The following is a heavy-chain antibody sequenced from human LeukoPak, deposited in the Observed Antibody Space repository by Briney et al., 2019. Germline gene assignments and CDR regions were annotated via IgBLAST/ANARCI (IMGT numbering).Heavy chain of an antibody. J-gene: IGHJ4*02. CDR3: ARDWGYHDF. Sequence: GGSLRLSCAASGFTFSAYTMNWVRQAPGKGLEWVSSISSNSNFIYYADSVKGRITISRDNAKNSLYLQMNTLRAEDTAVYFCARDWGYHDFWGQGTLVTVSS. CDR2: ISSNSNFI. V-gene: IGHV3-21*01. CDR1: GFTFSAYT. D-gene: IGHD3-16*01.